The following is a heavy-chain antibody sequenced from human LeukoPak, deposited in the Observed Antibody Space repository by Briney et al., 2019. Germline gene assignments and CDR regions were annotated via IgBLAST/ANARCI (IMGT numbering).Heavy chain of an antibody. Sequence: GGSLRLSCVASGFTFTTYGMSWVRQAPGKGLEWVSAISDSGGSTYYADSVKGRFTISRDNSKNTLYLQMNSLRAEDTAVYYCAKTPFWSGYPDYFDYWGQGTLVTVSS. V-gene: IGHV3-23*01. J-gene: IGHJ4*02. CDR3: AKTPFWSGYPDYFDY. D-gene: IGHD3-3*01. CDR1: GFTFTTYG. CDR2: ISDSGGST.